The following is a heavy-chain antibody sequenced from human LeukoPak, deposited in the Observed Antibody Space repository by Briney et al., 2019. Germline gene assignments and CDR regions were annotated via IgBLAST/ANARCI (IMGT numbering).Heavy chain of an antibody. CDR3: ARELSSGWYYFDH. D-gene: IGHD6-19*01. CDR1: GFTFSSYG. V-gene: IGHV3-7*01. CDR2: IKQDGSDK. Sequence: GGSLRLSCAASGFTFSSYGMHWVRQAPGKGLEWVANIKQDGSDKYYVDSVKGRFTISRDNAKNSLYLQMNSLRAEDTAVYYCARELSSGWYYFDHWGQGTLVTVSS. J-gene: IGHJ4*02.